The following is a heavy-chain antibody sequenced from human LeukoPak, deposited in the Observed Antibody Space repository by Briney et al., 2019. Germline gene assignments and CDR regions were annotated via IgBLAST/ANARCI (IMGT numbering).Heavy chain of an antibody. CDR1: GFPFSSYW. V-gene: IGHV3-74*01. D-gene: IGHD6-6*01. Sequence: GGSLRLSCAASGFPFSSYWMHWVRQVPGKGLLWVSRINSDGSATIYADPVRGRFTISRDNAKNTLYLQMSSLRAEDTAVYYCVKRASDSSSSGWFDPWGQGTLVTVSS. CDR2: INSDGSAT. CDR3: VKRASDSSSSGWFDP. J-gene: IGHJ5*02.